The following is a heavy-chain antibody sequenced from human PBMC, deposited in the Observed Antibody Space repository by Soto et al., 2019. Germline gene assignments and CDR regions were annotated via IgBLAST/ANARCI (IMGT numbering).Heavy chain of an antibody. CDR2: ISYDGSNK. CDR3: FCDRPPRGSYYLPNWFDP. Sequence: PGGSLRLYCAASGFTFSSYAMHWVRQAPGKGLEWVAVISYDGSNKYYADSVKGRFTISRDNSKNTLYLQMNSLRAEDTAVYYCFCDRPPRGSYYLPNWFDPWGQGTLVTVSS. V-gene: IGHV3-30-3*01. D-gene: IGHD1-26*01. CDR1: GFTFSSYA. J-gene: IGHJ5*02.